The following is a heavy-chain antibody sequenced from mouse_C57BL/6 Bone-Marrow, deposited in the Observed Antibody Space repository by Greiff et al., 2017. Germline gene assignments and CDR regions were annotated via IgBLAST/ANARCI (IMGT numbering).Heavy chain of an antibody. CDR2: ISYDGSN. D-gene: IGHD1-1*01. V-gene: IGHV3-6*01. CDR1: GYSIPSGYY. J-gene: IGHJ1*03. CDR3: ARRVTTVGEYFDV. Sequence: EVKLMESGPGLVKPSQSLSLTCSVTGYSIPSGYYWNWIRQFPGNKLEWLGYISYDGSNNYNPSLKNRISITRDTSKNQFFLKLNSVTTEDTATYYCARRVTTVGEYFDVWGTGTTVTVSS.